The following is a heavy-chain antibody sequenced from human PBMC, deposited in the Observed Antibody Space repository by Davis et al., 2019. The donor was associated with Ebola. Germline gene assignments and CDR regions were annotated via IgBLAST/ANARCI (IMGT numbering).Heavy chain of an antibody. J-gene: IGHJ5*02. CDR3: GRDGETIFGVVMTENWFDP. CDR1: GASIITYC. CDR2: FYTSGDT. V-gene: IGHV4-4*07. D-gene: IGHD3-3*01. Sequence: PSETLSLTCTVSGASIITYCLYWIRQPAGKGLEWVGRFYTSGDTNYNSSLKSRVAMSVDTSKNQFSLKLSSFTAADSAVYYCGRDGETIFGVVMTENWFDPWGQGTLVTVSS.